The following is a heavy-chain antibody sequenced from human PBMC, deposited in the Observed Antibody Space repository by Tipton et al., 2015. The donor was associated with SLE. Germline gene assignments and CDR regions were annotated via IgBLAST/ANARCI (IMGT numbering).Heavy chain of an antibody. CDR1: GGSISNYS. CDR2: IYHSGNT. Sequence: TLSLTCTVSGGSISNYSWSWIRQPPGKGLEWIGSIYHSGNTYSNPSLKSRVTISVDTSKNQFSLKMSSVTAADTAGYYCARETEDTGWIHSRDYIYYYYYVDVWGQGTTVTVSS. J-gene: IGHJ6*03. V-gene: IGHV4-4*08. CDR3: ARETEDTGWIHSRDYIYYYYYVDV. D-gene: IGHD6-19*01.